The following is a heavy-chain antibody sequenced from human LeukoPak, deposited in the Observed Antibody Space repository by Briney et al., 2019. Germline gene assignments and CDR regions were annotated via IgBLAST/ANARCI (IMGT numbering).Heavy chain of an antibody. CDR1: GGSISSSSYY. CDR3: ARYSQSTATFDY. CDR2: IYYSGST. V-gene: IGHV4-39*01. D-gene: IGHD2-21*02. Sequence: SETLSLTCTVSGGSISSSSYYWGWIRQPPGKGLEWIGSIYYSGSTYYNPSLKSRVTISVDTSKNQFSLKLSSVTAADTAVYYCARYSQSTATFDYWGQGTLVTVSS. J-gene: IGHJ4*02.